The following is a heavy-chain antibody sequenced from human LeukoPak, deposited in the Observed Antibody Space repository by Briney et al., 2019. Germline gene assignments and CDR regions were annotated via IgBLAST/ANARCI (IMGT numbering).Heavy chain of an antibody. CDR3: AKAPDYYGSGSYYKTRYYYYYMDV. CDR1: GFTFSSYG. J-gene: IGHJ6*03. CDR2: IRYDGSNK. V-gene: IGHV3-30*02. Sequence: PGGSLRLSCAASGFTFSSYGMHWVRQAPGKGLEGVAFIRYDGSNKYYADSVKGRFTISRDNSKNTLYLQMNSLRAEDTAVYYCAKAPDYYGSGSYYKTRYYYYYMDVWGKGTTVTVSS. D-gene: IGHD3-10*01.